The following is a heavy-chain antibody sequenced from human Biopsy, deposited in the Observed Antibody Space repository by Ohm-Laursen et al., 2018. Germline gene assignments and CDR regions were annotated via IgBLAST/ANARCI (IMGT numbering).Heavy chain of an antibody. CDR3: ARGEGSSWFDP. D-gene: IGHD1-26*01. J-gene: IGHJ5*02. V-gene: IGHV1-69*10. CDR2: IIPIPNVA. CDR1: GDSFTSYA. Sequence: SVKVSCKASGDSFTSYAIGWVRQAPGQGLEWMGGIIPIPNVATYAQKFQGRITITADESPSTAYMELSSLTSDDTAVYFCARGEGSSWFDPWGHGTLVTVSS.